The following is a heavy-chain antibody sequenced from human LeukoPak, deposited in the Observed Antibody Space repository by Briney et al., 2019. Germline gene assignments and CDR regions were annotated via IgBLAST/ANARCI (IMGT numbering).Heavy chain of an antibody. CDR3: ARGPRAAADDY. CDR1: GYTFINFA. V-gene: IGHV1-3*01. Sequence: GASVKVCCKASGYTFINFAINWGRQAPGQRPEWMGWINAGNGNTKYSQKFQGRVTITRDTSASTAYMELSSLTSEDTAVYYCARGPRAAADDYWGQGTLVTVSS. D-gene: IGHD6-13*01. CDR2: INAGNGNT. J-gene: IGHJ4*02.